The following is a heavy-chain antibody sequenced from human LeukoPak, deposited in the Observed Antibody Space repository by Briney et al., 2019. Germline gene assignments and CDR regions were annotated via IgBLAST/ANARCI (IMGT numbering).Heavy chain of an antibody. CDR1: GYTCTSYA. V-gene: IGHV1-3*01. D-gene: IGHD6-19*01. Sequence: ASVKVSCKASGYTCTSYAMHWVRQAPGQRLEWVGWINAGNGNTKYSQKFQGRVTITRDTSASTAYMELSSLRSEDTAVYYCARVSDDSGWNFDYWGQGTLVTVSS. J-gene: IGHJ4*02. CDR2: INAGNGNT. CDR3: ARVSDDSGWNFDY.